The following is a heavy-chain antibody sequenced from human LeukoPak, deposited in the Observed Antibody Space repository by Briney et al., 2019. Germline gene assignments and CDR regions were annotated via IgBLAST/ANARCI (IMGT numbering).Heavy chain of an antibody. Sequence: GGSLRLSCAVSGFTFSSYDMHWVRQAPGKGLVWVSHINGDGSWTTYADSVKGRFTISKDNAKNTVYLQMNNLRAEDTAVYYCVSFYETYWGRGTLVTVS. V-gene: IGHV3-74*01. CDR2: INGDGSWT. D-gene: IGHD2-2*01. CDR3: VSFYETY. J-gene: IGHJ4*02. CDR1: GFTFSSYD.